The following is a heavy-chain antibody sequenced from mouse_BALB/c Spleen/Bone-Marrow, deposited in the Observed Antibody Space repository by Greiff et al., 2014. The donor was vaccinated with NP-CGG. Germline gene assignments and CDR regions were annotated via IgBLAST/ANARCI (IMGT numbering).Heavy chain of an antibody. CDR3: AKLTWDEGDY. D-gene: IGHD4-1*01. V-gene: IGHV2-6-5*01. CDR1: GFSLTDYG. CDR2: IWGAGIT. Sequence: QVQLKESGPGLVAPSQSLSITCTVSGFSLTDYGVSWIRQPPGKGLEWLGVIWGAGITYYNLALKSRLSISKDNSKSQVFLKMNSLQTDDTAMYYCAKLTWDEGDYWGQGTTLTVSS. J-gene: IGHJ2*01.